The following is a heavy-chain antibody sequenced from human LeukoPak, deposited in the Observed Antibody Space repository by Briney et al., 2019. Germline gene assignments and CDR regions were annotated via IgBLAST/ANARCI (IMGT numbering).Heavy chain of an antibody. CDR2: IYSSGST. CDR1: GXSISGYY. Sequence: SETLSLTWIVSGXSISGYYWSWIRQSPGKGLEWIAYIYSSGSTNYNPSLKSRVTISVDTSKMEFSLKVSSVTAADTAVYYCARSMRGYSYLFDYWGQGTLVTVSS. J-gene: IGHJ4*02. CDR3: ARSMRGYSYLFDY. D-gene: IGHD5-18*01. V-gene: IGHV4-59*01.